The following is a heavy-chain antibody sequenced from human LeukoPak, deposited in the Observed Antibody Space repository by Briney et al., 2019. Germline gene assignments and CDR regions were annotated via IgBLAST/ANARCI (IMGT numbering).Heavy chain of an antibody. J-gene: IGHJ6*03. CDR1: GGSISRYY. Sequence: PSETLSLTCTASGGSISRYYWSWIPQPPQNGMEWIGYMHNSESTNSNPSHNTRVTITVDKPPTKSSLKLSSVTAADTAVYYCARHGLQLYYYLDVWGKGTTVTVSS. CDR2: MHNSEST. D-gene: IGHD1-1*01. CDR3: ARHGLQLYYYLDV. V-gene: IGHV4-59*08.